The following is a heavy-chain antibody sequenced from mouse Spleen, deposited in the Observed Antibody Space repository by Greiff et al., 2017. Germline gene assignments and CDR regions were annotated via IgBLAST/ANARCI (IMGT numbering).Heavy chain of an antibody. D-gene: IGHD4-1*02. CDR3: AGQLSFFAY. V-gene: IGHV2-2*02. J-gene: IGHJ3*01. Sequence: VKLMESGPGLVQPSQSLSITCTVSGFSLTSYGVHWVRQSPGKGLEWLGVIWSGGSTDYNAAFISRLSISKDNSKSQVFFKMNSLQANDTAIYYCAGQLSFFAYWGQGTLVTVSA. CDR1: GFSLTSYG. CDR2: IWSGGST.